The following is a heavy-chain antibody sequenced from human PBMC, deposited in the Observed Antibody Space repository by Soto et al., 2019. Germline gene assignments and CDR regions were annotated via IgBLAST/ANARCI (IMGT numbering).Heavy chain of an antibody. CDR1: GDSVSSKSAA. Sequence: SQTLSLTCAISGDSVSSKSAAWNWIRQSPSRGLEWLGRTYYRSKWYNDYAVSVKSRITINPDTSKNQFSLQLNSVTPEDTAVYYCARVPNPFRRKIGYNDALNFWGKGKMVT. D-gene: IGHD5-12*01. CDR2: TYYRSKWYN. J-gene: IGHJ3*01. CDR3: ARVPNPFRRKIGYNDALNF. V-gene: IGHV6-1*01.